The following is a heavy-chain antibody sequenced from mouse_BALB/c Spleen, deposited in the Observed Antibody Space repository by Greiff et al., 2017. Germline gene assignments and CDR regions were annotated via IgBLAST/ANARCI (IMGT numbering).Heavy chain of an antibody. CDR2: ISSGSSTI. CDR1: GFTFSSFG. V-gene: IGHV5-17*02. Sequence: VQLKESGGGLVQPGGSRKLSCAASGFTFSSFGMHWVRQAPEKGLEWVAYISSGSSTIYYADTVKGRFTISRDNPKNTLFLQMTSLRSEDTAMYYCAIVYYGNYVGAMDYWGQGTSVTVSS. J-gene: IGHJ4*01. D-gene: IGHD2-1*01. CDR3: AIVYYGNYVGAMDY.